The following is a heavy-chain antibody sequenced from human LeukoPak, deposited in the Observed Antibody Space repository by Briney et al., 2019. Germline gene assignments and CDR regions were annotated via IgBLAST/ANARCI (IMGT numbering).Heavy chain of an antibody. V-gene: IGHV3-30*03. CDR2: ISYDGSNK. CDR1: GFTFSSYG. CDR3: ATGVGGYGLDY. J-gene: IGHJ4*02. D-gene: IGHD1-26*01. Sequence: GGSLRLSCAASGFTFSSYGMHWVRQAPGKGLEWVAVISYDGSNKYYADSVKGRFTISRDNSKNTLYLQMNSLRAEDTAVYYCATGVGGYGLDYWGQGTLVTVSS.